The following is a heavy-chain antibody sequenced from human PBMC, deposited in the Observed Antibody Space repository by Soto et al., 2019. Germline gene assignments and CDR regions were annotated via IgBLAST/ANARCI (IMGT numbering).Heavy chain of an antibody. J-gene: IGHJ4*02. Sequence: QVQLVQSGAEVRKPGASVKVSCKASGYTFSDYYIHWVRQAPGQGREWMGWINPNSGGTKYAPKFQDGGTMTRDTSITTAYMELSRLRSGDTAVYYCAREPATAKPEGVDFWGQGTLVTVSS. CDR2: INPNSGGT. CDR3: AREPATAKPEGVDF. D-gene: IGHD1-1*01. V-gene: IGHV1-2*02. CDR1: GYTFSDYY.